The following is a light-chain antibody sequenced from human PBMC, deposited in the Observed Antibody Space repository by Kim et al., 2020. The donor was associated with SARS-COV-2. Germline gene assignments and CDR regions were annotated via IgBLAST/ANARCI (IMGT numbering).Light chain of an antibody. CDR1: QSINNW. Sequence: DIQMTQSPSTLSASVGDRVTITCRASQSINNWLAWYQQRPGRVPTLLIYKASNLESGVPSRFSGSGSGTEFTLTISSLQPDDFATYFCQQSYITPFTFGPGTKVDIK. V-gene: IGKV1-5*03. CDR2: KAS. CDR3: QQSYITPFT. J-gene: IGKJ3*01.